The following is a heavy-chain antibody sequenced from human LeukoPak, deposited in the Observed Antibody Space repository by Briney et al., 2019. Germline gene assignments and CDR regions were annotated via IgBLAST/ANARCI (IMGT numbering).Heavy chain of an antibody. CDR2: ISGSGGST. V-gene: IGHV3-23*01. J-gene: IGHJ5*02. D-gene: IGHD3-10*01. Sequence: GGSLRLSCAASGFTFSSYAMSWVRQAPGKGLEWVSAISGSGGSTYYADSVKGRFTISRDNSKNTLYLQMNSLRAEDTAVYYCAKGGSLLWFGELLKTNWFDPWGQGTLVTVSS. CDR1: GFTFSSYA. CDR3: AKGGSLLWFGELLKTNWFDP.